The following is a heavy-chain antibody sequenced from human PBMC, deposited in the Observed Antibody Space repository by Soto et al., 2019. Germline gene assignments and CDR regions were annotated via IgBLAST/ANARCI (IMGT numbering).Heavy chain of an antibody. Sequence: SVKVSCKASGGTFSSYAISWVRQAPGQGLEWMGGIIPIFGTANYAQKFQGRVTMTRDTSTSTVYMELSSLRSEDTAVYYCARGFGEFPTENWFDPWGQGTLVTGSS. CDR1: GGTFSSYA. V-gene: IGHV1-69*05. CDR2: IIPIFGTA. D-gene: IGHD3-10*01. CDR3: ARGFGEFPTENWFDP. J-gene: IGHJ5*02.